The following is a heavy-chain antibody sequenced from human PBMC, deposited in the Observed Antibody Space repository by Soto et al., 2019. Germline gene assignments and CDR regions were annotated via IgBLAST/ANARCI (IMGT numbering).Heavy chain of an antibody. J-gene: IGHJ4*02. Sequence: EVQLVESGGGLVQPGGSLKLSCAASGFTFSGSAMHWVRQASGKGLEWVGRIRSKANSYATAYAASVKGRFTISRDDSKNTAYLQMNSLKAEDTAVYYCTRHVFWGIAARHDRGLDYWGQGTLVTVSS. D-gene: IGHD6-6*01. CDR2: IRSKANSYAT. CDR1: GFTFSGSA. CDR3: TRHVFWGIAARHDRGLDY. V-gene: IGHV3-73*02.